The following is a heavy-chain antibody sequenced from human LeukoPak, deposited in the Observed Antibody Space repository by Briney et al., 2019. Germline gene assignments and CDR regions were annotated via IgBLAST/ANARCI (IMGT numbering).Heavy chain of an antibody. V-gene: IGHV1-69*13. CDR2: IIPIFGTA. J-gene: IGHJ4*02. Sequence: ASVKVSSKASGGTFSSYALSWVPQAPGQGLEWMGGIIPIFGTANYAQKFQGRVTITADESTSTAYMELSSLRSEDTAVYYCAAVVLAVMGYFDYWGQGTLVSVSS. CDR1: GGTFSSYA. D-gene: IGHD2-2*01. CDR3: AAVVLAVMGYFDY.